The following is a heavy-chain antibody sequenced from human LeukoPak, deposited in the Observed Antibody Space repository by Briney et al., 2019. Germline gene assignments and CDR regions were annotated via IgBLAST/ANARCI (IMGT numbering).Heavy chain of an antibody. D-gene: IGHD2-2*01. CDR2: ISYDGSNK. V-gene: IGHV3-30*04. Sequence: GRSLRLSCAASGFTLSSYAMHWVRQAPGKGLEWVAVISYDGSNKYYADSVKGRFTISRDNSKNTLYLQMNSLRAEDTAVYYCAGYCSSTSCHPDPKTRHIDYWGQGTLVTVSS. CDR3: AGYCSSTSCHPDPKTRHIDY. J-gene: IGHJ4*02. CDR1: GFTLSSYA.